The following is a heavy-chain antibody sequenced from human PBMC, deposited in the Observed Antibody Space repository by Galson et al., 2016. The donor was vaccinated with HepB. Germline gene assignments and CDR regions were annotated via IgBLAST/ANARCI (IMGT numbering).Heavy chain of an antibody. CDR1: GGSFTNNNW. CDR2: MYHSGYT. CDR3: VRVWGKYFDY. J-gene: IGHJ4*02. D-gene: IGHD7-27*01. V-gene: IGHV4-4*02. Sequence: AVSGGSFTNNNWWSWVRQPPGTGLEWIGEMYHSGYTNYNPSLKSRVTMSVDKSKNQFSLRLFAVTAADTAVYHCVRVWGKYFDYWGQGALVTVSS.